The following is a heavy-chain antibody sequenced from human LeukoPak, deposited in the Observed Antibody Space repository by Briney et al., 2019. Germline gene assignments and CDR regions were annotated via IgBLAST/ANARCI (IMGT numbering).Heavy chain of an antibody. CDR2: ISSSSSRTI. Sequence: GGSLRLSCAASGFTFSTYSMNWVRQAPGKGLEWVSYISSSSSRTIYYADSVKGRFAISRDNAKNSLYLQMNSLRAEDTAVYYCARDPNGDYIGAFEIWGQGTMVTVS. CDR3: ARDPNGDYIGAFEI. D-gene: IGHD4-17*01. V-gene: IGHV3-48*04. CDR1: GFTFSTYS. J-gene: IGHJ3*02.